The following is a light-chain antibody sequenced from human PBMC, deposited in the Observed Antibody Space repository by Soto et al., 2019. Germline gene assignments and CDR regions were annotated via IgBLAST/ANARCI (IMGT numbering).Light chain of an antibody. CDR1: QSLLRFVGKTY. V-gene: IGKV2D-29*01. Sequence: DIVMPQTPLSLSVTPGQPASLSCKSTQSLLRFVGKTYVDWYLQKPGQPQQPLIYEVSNRFSGVPARFSGSGSGTDFTLTIRRVAAEDVGVYYCMQSIQLPLTFGGGTKVQIK. CDR3: MQSIQLPLT. CDR2: EVS. J-gene: IGKJ4*01.